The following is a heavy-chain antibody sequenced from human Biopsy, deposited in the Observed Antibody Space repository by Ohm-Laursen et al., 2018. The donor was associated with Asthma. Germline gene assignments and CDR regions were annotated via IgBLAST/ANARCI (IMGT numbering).Heavy chain of an antibody. D-gene: IGHD3-3*01. CDR1: ALSVRDYY. CDR3: AGGPEWSGLDV. Sequence: SDTLSLTCSIYALSVRDYYWTWVRPPPGKGLEWIGESDHRGSTNINPTLKSRVTISKDTSAFNFSLKVRSVTATDTAIYYCAGGPEWSGLDVWGQGITVTVSS. CDR2: SDHRGST. J-gene: IGHJ6*02. V-gene: IGHV4-34*01.